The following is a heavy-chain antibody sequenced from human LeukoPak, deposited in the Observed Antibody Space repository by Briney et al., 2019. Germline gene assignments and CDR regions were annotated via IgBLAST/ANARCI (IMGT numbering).Heavy chain of an antibody. D-gene: IGHD3-22*01. CDR1: GFTFSSYS. J-gene: IGHJ6*03. CDR3: ARGKKVRQTLYDSSGYGTYYYYYMDV. CDR2: ISSSSSYI. Sequence: GGSLRLSCAASGFTFSSYSMNWVRQAPGKGLEWVSSISSSSSYIYYADSVKGRFTISRDNAKNSLYLQMNSLRAEDTAVYYCARGKKVRQTLYDSSGYGTYYYYYMDVWGKGTTVTVSS. V-gene: IGHV3-21*01.